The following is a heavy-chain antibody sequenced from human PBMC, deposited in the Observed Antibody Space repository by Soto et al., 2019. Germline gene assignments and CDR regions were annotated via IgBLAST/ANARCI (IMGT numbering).Heavy chain of an antibody. Sequence: GASVKVSCKASGYTFSMYGITWVRQAPGQGLEWMGWISGYNGKTKYAEKVQGRVTMTTDTSTSTAYMELRSLGFDDTAVYYCARSPGAVGTSWLDPWGQGSLVTVSS. CDR3: ARSPGAVGTSWLDP. D-gene: IGHD6-13*01. V-gene: IGHV1-18*01. J-gene: IGHJ5*02. CDR2: ISGYNGKT. CDR1: GYTFSMYG.